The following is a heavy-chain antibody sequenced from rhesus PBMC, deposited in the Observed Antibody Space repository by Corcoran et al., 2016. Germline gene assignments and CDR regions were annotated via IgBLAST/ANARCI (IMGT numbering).Heavy chain of an antibody. V-gene: IGHV4-169*01. J-gene: IGHJ4*01. Sequence: QLQLQESGPGLVKPSETLSVTCAVSGGSISSSYWSWIRQAPGRGLEWIGYIYGSGNSPNYTPSLKSRVTRSADTSKNQLSLKLSSVTAADTAVYYCARVSNWNYYFDYWGQGVLVTVSS. CDR1: GGSISSSY. D-gene: IGHD1-26*01. CDR2: IYGSGNSP. CDR3: ARVSNWNYYFDY.